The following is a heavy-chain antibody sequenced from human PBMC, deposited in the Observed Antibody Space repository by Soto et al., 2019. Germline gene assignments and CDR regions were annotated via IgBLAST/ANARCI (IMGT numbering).Heavy chain of an antibody. D-gene: IGHD6-19*01. CDR3: AKSGSSRWYGWFDP. CDR2: IYWNDDK. V-gene: IGHV2-5*01. J-gene: IGHJ5*02. Sequence: SGPTLVNPKQTLTLTCIFSGFSLRTSGVGVGWIRQPPEKALEWLGLIYWNDDKRYSPSLKSRLTITKDTSKNQVVLTMTNMDPVDTATXYCAKSGSSRWYGWFDPWGQGTLVTVSS. CDR1: GFSLRTSGVG.